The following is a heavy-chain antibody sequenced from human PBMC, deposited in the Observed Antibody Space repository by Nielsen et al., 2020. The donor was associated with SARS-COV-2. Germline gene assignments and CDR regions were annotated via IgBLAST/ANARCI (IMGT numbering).Heavy chain of an antibody. Sequence: GGSLRLSCAASGFTFSSYWMHWVRQAPGKGLVWVSRINSDGSSTSYADSVKGRFTISRDNAKNTLYLQMSSLKTEDTAVYFCSRVSAGAFDIWGQGTMVTVSS. J-gene: IGHJ3*02. CDR1: GFTFSSYW. CDR3: SRVSAGAFDI. CDR2: INSDGSST. V-gene: IGHV3-74*01.